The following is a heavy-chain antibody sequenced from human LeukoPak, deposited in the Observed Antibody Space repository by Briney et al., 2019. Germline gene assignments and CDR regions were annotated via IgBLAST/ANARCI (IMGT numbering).Heavy chain of an antibody. D-gene: IGHD7-27*01. CDR1: GGSMSGYY. V-gene: IGHV4-59*08. Sequence: SETLSLTCTVSGGSMSGYYWSWIRQPPGKGLEWIGYIYYTGSTNYNPSLKSRVIISIDTSKNQFSLKVSSVTAADTAVYYCAKRGNWGFFDYWGQGTLVTVSS. CDR2: IYYTGST. J-gene: IGHJ4*02. CDR3: AKRGNWGFFDY.